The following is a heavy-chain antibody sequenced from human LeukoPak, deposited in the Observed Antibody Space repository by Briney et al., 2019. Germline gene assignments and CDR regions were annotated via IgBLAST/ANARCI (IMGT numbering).Heavy chain of an antibody. CDR1: GFTFSSYE. J-gene: IGHJ5*02. CDR2: ISSSGSTI. CDR3: ARDRTPMVRGVIGFDP. V-gene: IGHV3-48*03. D-gene: IGHD3-10*01. Sequence: PGGSLRLSCAASGFTFSSYEMNWVRQAPGKGLKWVSYISSSGSTIYYADSVKGRFTISRDNAKNSLYLQMNSLRAEDTAVYYCARDRTPMVRGVIGFDPWGQGTLVTVSS.